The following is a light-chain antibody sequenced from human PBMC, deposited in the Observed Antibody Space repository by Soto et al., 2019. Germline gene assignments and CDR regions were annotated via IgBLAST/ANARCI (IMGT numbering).Light chain of an antibody. J-gene: IGLJ2*01. CDR3: SSYTSSSTLV. CDR2: DVS. V-gene: IGLV2-14*01. Sequence: QSALTQPASVSGSPGQSITISCTGTSSDVGGYKYVSWYQQHPGKAPKVMIYDVSNRPSGVSNRFSGFKSGNTASLTISGLQAEDEADYYCSSYTSSSTLVFGGGTKMTVL. CDR1: SSDVGGYKY.